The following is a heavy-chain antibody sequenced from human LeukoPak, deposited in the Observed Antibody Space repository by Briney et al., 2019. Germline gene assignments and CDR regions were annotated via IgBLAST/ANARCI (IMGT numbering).Heavy chain of an antibody. CDR1: GYTFTSYD. D-gene: IGHD2-15*01. CDR2: MNPNSGNT. Sequence: GASVKVSCKASGYTFTSYDINWVRQATGQGLEWMGWMNPNSGNTGYAQKFQGRVTMTRNTSISTAYMELSSLRSEDTAVYYCARGPHGGYCSGGSCYSAYYYYMDVWGKGTTVTISS. J-gene: IGHJ6*03. V-gene: IGHV1-8*01. CDR3: ARGPHGGYCSGGSCYSAYYYYMDV.